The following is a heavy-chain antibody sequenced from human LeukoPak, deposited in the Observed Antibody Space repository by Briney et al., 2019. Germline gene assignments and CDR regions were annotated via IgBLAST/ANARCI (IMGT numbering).Heavy chain of an antibody. V-gene: IGHV4-39*07. Sequence: SETLSLTCTVSGGSISSSSYYWGWIRQPPGKGLEWIGSIYYSGSTYYNPSLKSRVTISVDTSKNQFSLKLSSVTAADTAAYYCARVSGYSYGYYPYWGQGTLVTVSS. CDR2: IYYSGST. CDR3: ARVSGYSYGYYPY. D-gene: IGHD5-18*01. J-gene: IGHJ4*02. CDR1: GGSISSSSYY.